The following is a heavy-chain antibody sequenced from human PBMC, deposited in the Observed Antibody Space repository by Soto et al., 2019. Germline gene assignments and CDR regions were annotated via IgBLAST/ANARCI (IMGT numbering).Heavy chain of an antibody. CDR3: ARNVGYCSSTSCWPDYYYYGMDV. CDR1: GVTFSSYA. Sequence: QVQLVQSGAEVKKPGSSVKVSCKASGVTFSSYAISWVRQAPGQGLDWMGGIIPIFGTANYAQKFQGRVTITADEATSTGYRELSSLRSEYTAVYYCARNVGYCSSTSCWPDYYYYGMDVWGQGTTVTVSS. V-gene: IGHV1-69*12. CDR2: IIPIFGTA. D-gene: IGHD2-2*01. J-gene: IGHJ6*02.